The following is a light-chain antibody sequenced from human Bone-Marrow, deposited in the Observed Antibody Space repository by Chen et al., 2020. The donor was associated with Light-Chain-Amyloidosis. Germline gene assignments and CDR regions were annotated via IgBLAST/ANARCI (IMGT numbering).Light chain of an antibody. V-gene: IGLV1-51*01. CDR3: GTWDNRLSAVI. CDR2: DND. Sequence: QSVLTQPPSVSAAPGQKVTISCSGSSSNIGKNFVTWYRQVPGAAPKVVIVDNDKLPSGIPDRFSGSKSAASATLGITGLQTGDEADYYCGTWDNRLSAVIFGGGTMVTVL. CDR1: SSNIGKNF. J-gene: IGLJ6*01.